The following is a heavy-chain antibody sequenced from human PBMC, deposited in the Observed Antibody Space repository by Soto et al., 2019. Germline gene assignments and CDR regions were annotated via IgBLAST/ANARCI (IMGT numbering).Heavy chain of an antibody. Sequence: PTLVNPTQTLTLTCTFSGFSLSTSGMCVSWIRQPPGKALEWLARIDWDDDKYYSTSLKTRLTISKDTSKNKVVLTMTNMDPFDSAPYYFARIPLHDPHFFDYWGQGTLVTVSS. CDR1: GFSLSTSGMC. D-gene: IGHD1-1*01. V-gene: IGHV2-70*11. CDR3: ARIPLHDPHFFDY. CDR2: IDWDDDK. J-gene: IGHJ4*02.